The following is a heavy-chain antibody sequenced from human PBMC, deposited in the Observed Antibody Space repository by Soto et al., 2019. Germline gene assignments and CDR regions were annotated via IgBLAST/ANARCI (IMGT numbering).Heavy chain of an antibody. CDR2: IKQDGSEK. D-gene: IGHD5-18*01. CDR3: ARDSAGIQLWTRPTRSLYGMDV. CDR1: GFTFSSYW. V-gene: IGHV3-7*05. J-gene: IGHJ6*02. Sequence: GGSLRLSCAASGFTFSSYWMSWVRQAPGKGLEWVANIKQDGSEKYYVDSVKGRFTISRDNAKNSLYLQMNSLRAEDTAVYYCARDSAGIQLWTRPTRSLYGMDVWGQGTTVTVSS.